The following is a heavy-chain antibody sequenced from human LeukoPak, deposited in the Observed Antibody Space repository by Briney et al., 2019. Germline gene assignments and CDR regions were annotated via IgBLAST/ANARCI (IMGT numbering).Heavy chain of an antibody. D-gene: IGHD3-22*01. J-gene: IGHJ3*02. CDR1: GFTFSSYG. CDR3: AKGTQRYFDDTSGYYLDAFDI. CDR2: IGGSGSNM. V-gene: IGHV3-23*01. Sequence: GGSLRLSCAASGFTFSSYGMSWVRQAPGKGLEWVSAIGGSGSNMYYAASVKGRFTITRDNSKNTLHLQMNSLRAEDTALYYCAKGTQRYFDDTSGYYLDAFDIWGQGTMVTVSS.